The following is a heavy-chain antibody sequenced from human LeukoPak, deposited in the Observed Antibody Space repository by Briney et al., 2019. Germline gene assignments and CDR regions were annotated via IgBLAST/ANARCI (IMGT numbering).Heavy chain of an antibody. Sequence: GGSLRLSCAGSGFTFDDYTMNWVRQAPGKGLEWVSLITWDGGTTYYADSVKGRFTISRDNSKNSLYLQMDSLGTEDTALYYCAKSTAMVTWGSFETWGQGTMVTVSS. V-gene: IGHV3-43*01. CDR2: ITWDGGTT. J-gene: IGHJ3*02. CDR1: GFTFDDYT. CDR3: AKSTAMVTWGSFET. D-gene: IGHD5-18*01.